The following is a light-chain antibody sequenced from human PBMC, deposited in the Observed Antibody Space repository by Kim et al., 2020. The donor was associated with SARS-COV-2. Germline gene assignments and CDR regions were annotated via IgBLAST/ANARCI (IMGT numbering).Light chain of an antibody. J-gene: IGKJ2*03. V-gene: IGKV3-20*01. CDR1: QSVGSNL. Sequence: LSPGDSATRSCRASQSVGSNLLAWYQQKPGQAPRLLIYEAFKRVAGIPDRFSGSGSGTDFTLTISRPEPEDFATYYCQQYGSSPYSFGQGTKLEI. CDR2: EAF. CDR3: QQYGSSPYS.